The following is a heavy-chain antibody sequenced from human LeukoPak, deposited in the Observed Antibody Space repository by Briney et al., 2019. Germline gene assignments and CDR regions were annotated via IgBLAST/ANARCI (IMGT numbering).Heavy chain of an antibody. J-gene: IGHJ4*02. V-gene: IGHV3-23*01. Sequence: GGSLRLSCAASGFTFSSYAMSWVRQAPGKGLEWVSAISGSGGSTYYADSVKGRFTISRGNSKNTLYLQMNSLRAEDTAVYYCAAGKGPFYYDSSGYLGYWGQGTLVTVSS. CDR1: GFTFSSYA. CDR3: AAGKGPFYYDSSGYLGY. D-gene: IGHD3-22*01. CDR2: ISGSGGST.